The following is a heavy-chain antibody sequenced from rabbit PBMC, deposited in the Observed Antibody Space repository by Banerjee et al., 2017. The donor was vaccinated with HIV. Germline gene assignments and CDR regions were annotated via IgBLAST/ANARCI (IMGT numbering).Heavy chain of an antibody. Sequence: QSLEESGGGLVQPEGSLTLTCTASGFTLSSYYMFWVRQAPGKGLEWIAWIYAGSSGRAYYATWAKGRFTISKTSSTTVTLQMTSLTAADTATYFCTRHYSLWGPGTLVTVS. CDR3: TRHYSL. CDR2: IYAGSSGRA. D-gene: IGHD1-1*01. J-gene: IGHJ4*01. CDR1: GFTLSSYY. V-gene: IGHV1S40*01.